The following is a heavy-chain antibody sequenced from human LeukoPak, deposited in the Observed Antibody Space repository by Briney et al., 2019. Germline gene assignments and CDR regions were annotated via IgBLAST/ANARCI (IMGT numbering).Heavy chain of an antibody. Sequence: SETLSLTCTVSGGSISSYYWSWIRQPAGKGLEWIGRIYTSGNTNYNPSLKSRVTMSVDTSKNQFSLKLSSVTAADTAVYYCAREGDYDFWSGYWAYWGQGTLVTVSS. V-gene: IGHV4-4*07. CDR1: GGSISSYY. D-gene: IGHD3-3*01. J-gene: IGHJ4*02. CDR3: AREGDYDFWSGYWAY. CDR2: IYTSGNT.